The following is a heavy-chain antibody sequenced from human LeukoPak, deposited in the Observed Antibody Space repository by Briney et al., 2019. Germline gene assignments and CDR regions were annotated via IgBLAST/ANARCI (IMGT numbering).Heavy chain of an antibody. CDR2: IYTSGST. D-gene: IGHD3-3*01. CDR3: ARCRRGGYYRDV. CDR1: GGSISSGSYY. J-gene: IGHJ6*04. V-gene: IGHV4-61*02. Sequence: PSETLSLTCTVSGGSISSGSYYWSWIRQPAGKGLEWIGRIYTSGSTNYNPSLKSRVTKSVDTSKNQFSLKLSSVTAADTAVYYCARCRRGGYYRDVWGKGTTVTVSS.